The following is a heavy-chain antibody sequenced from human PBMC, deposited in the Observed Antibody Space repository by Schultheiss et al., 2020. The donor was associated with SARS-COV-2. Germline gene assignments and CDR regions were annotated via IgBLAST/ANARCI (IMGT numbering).Heavy chain of an antibody. CDR2: ISAYNGNR. Sequence: ASVKVSCKASGYTFTSHGISWVRQAPGQGLEWMGWISAYNGNRNYVQKLQGRVTMTTDTSTSTAYMELSSLRSEDTAVYYCARDASLSWSGENYGMDVWGQGTTVTVSS. J-gene: IGHJ6*02. V-gene: IGHV1-18*01. CDR1: GYTFTSHG. D-gene: IGHD3-3*01. CDR3: ARDASLSWSGENYGMDV.